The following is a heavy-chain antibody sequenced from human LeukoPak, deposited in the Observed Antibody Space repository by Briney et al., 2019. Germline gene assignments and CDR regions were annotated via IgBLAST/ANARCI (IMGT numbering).Heavy chain of an antibody. V-gene: IGHV3-23*01. Sequence: GGSLRLSCAASGFTFSSYGMHWVRQAPGKGLEWLSALSGRGRDTFYADSVKGRFTISRDESKNTLYLQMNSLRAEDTAVYYCAIPGSAHYPAPFDFWGQGTLVTVSS. J-gene: IGHJ4*02. CDR1: GFTFSSYG. D-gene: IGHD3-22*01. CDR2: LSGRGRDT. CDR3: AIPGSAHYPAPFDF.